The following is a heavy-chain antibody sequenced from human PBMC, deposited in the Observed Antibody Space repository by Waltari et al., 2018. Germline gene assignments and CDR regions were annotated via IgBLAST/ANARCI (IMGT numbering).Heavy chain of an antibody. V-gene: IGHV3-23*03. J-gene: IGHJ4*02. D-gene: IGHD2-21*01. CDR2: VYRGGSTT. Sequence: EVQLLESGGGLAQPGGSLRLSCAASGFTFSDYAMSWVRQAPGKGLEWVSGVYRGGSTTYYADSGKGRFTISRDDSKNTMCLQMNSLRAEDTAIYYCAKDLGGTDWSHYFDSWGQGTLIAVSS. CDR1: GFTFSDYA. CDR3: AKDLGGTDWSHYFDS.